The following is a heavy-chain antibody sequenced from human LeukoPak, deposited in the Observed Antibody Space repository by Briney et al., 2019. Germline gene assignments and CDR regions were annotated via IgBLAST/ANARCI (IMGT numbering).Heavy chain of an antibody. D-gene: IGHD3-22*01. CDR1: GGSFSGYY. J-gene: IGHJ4*02. Sequence: SETLSLTCAVYGGSFSGYYWSWIRQPPGKGLEWIGEINHSGSTNYNPSLKSRVTISVDTSKNQFSLKLSSVTAADMAVYYCASRQQLRGSGYSRWGQGTLVTVSS. CDR3: ASRQQLRGSGYSR. CDR2: INHSGST. V-gene: IGHV4-34*01.